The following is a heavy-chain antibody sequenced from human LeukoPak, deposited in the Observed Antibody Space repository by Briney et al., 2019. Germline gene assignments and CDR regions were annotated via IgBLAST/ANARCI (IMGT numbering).Heavy chain of an antibody. CDR3: ARGRWLHDAFDI. CDR1: GYTFTSYG. CDR2: ISAYNGNT. J-gene: IGHJ3*02. D-gene: IGHD4-23*01. Sequence: ASVKVSCKASGYTFTSYGISWVRQAPGQGLEWMGWISAYNGNTNYAQKLQGRVTMTTDTSTSTAYMELSSLRSEDTAVYYCARGRWLHDAFDIWGQGTMVTVSS. V-gene: IGHV1-18*01.